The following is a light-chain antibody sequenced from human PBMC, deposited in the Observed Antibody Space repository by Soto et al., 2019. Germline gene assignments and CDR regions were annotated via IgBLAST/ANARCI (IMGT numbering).Light chain of an antibody. CDR2: DVS. CDR3: SSYTSSSRVV. J-gene: IGLJ2*01. V-gene: IGLV2-14*01. CDR1: SSDVGGYNY. Sequence: QSALTQPASVSGSPGQSITISCTGISSDVGGYNYVSWYQQHPGKAPKLMIYDVSNRPSGVSNRFSGSKSGNTASLTISGLQAEDEADYYCSSYTSSSRVVFGGGTKLTVL.